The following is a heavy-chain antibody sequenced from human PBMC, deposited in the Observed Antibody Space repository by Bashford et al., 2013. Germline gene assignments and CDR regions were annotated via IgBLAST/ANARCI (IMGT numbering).Heavy chain of an antibody. CDR2: IYSGGST. J-gene: IGHJ4*02. D-gene: IGHD3-16*01. CDR3: ARGVMGWYYFDY. Sequence: VRQAPGKGLEWVSVIYSGGSTYYADSVKGRFTISRDNSKNTLYLQMNSLRAEDTAVYYCARGVMGWYYFDYWGQGTLVTVSS. V-gene: IGHV3-53*01.